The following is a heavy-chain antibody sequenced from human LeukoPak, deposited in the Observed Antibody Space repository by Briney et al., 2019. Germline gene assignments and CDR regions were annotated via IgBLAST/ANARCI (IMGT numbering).Heavy chain of an antibody. CDR1: GYTFTSYD. J-gene: IGHJ6*02. CDR3: ARGFPHSYGMDV. V-gene: IGHV1-8*01. Sequence: ASVKVSCKASGYTFTSYDINWVRQATGQGLEWMGWMNPNSGNTGYAQKFQGRGTMTRNTSISTAYMELSSLRSEDTAVYYCARGFPHSYGMDVWGQGTTVTVSS. CDR2: MNPNSGNT.